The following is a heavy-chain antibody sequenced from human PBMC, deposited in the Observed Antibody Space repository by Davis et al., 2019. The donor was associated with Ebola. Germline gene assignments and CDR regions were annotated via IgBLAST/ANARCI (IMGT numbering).Heavy chain of an antibody. V-gene: IGHV3-15*01. CDR2: IKSETDGGTT. Sequence: PGGSLRLSCAVSGVTFRNYVMSWVRQAPGKGLEWVGRIKSETDGGTTVYAAPVKGRFIISRDDSKNTVYLQMNSLRAEDTAVYYCAKAGTTLLPNLDFDYWGQGTLVTVSS. J-gene: IGHJ4*02. D-gene: IGHD1-7*01. CDR3: AKAGTTLLPNLDFDY. CDR1: GVTFRNYV.